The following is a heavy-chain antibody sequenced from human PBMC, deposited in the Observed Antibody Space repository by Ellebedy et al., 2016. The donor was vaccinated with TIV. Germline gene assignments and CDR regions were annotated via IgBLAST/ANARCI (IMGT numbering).Heavy chain of an antibody. D-gene: IGHD3-22*01. V-gene: IGHV3-23*01. Sequence: GGSLRLXCAASGFTFSSYAMSWVRQAPGKGLEWVSAISGSGGSTYYADSVKGRFTISRDNAKNSLYLQMNSLRAEDTAVYYCARKYYYDSSGYYSATDYWGQGTLVTVSS. CDR3: ARKYYYDSSGYYSATDY. J-gene: IGHJ4*02. CDR2: ISGSGGST. CDR1: GFTFSSYA.